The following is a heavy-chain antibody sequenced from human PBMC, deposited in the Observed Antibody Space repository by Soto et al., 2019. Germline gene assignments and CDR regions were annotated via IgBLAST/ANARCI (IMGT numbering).Heavy chain of an antibody. V-gene: IGHV4-39*07. CDR2: IYYSGST. Sequence: SETLSLTCTVSGGSISSSSHYWGWIRQPPGKGLEWIGSIYYSGSTYYNPSLKSRVTISVDTSKNQFSLKLSSVTAADTAVYYCARDSTDYYDSSGYAFDIWGQGTMITVSS. J-gene: IGHJ3*02. D-gene: IGHD3-22*01. CDR3: ARDSTDYYDSSGYAFDI. CDR1: GGSISSSSHY.